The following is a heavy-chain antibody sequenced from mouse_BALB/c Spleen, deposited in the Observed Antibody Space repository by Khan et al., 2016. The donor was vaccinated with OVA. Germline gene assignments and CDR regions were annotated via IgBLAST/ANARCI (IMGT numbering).Heavy chain of an antibody. CDR2: IWSDGTT. CDR1: GFSLTNYG. CDR3: ARQPYYHYYLMDY. V-gene: IGHV2-6-1*01. J-gene: IGHJ4*01. D-gene: IGHD2-10*01. Sequence: QVQLKESGPGLVAPSPSLSITCTISGFSLTNYGVHWVRQPPGKGLEWLVVIWSDGTTTYDSALKSRLTISKDNSKSQVFLKLDSLQTDDTAMYYCARQPYYHYYLMDYWGQGTSVTVSS.